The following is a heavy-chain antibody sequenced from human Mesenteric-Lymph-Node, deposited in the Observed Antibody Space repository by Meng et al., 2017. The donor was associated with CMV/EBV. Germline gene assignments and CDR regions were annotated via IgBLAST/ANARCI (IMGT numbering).Heavy chain of an antibody. CDR1: GGSISTYY. CDR3: ARKKSIFHFDP. CDR2: VYNIGRT. V-gene: IGHV4-59*01. J-gene: IGHJ5*02. Sequence: ESLKISCTVSGGSISTYYWSWIRQPPGKGLEWIGYVYNIGRTNYNPSLKNRVSISVDTAKNQFSLKLSSVTAADTAVYYCARKKSIFHFDPWGQGTLVTVSS. D-gene: IGHD3-3*01.